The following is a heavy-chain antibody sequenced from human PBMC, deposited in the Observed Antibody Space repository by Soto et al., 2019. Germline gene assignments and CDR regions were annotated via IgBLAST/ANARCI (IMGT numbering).Heavy chain of an antibody. V-gene: IGHV4-59*01. J-gene: IGHJ5*02. Sequence: SETLSLTCTVSGGSISSYYWSWIRQPPGKGLEWIGYIYYSGSTNYNPSLKSRVTISVDTSKNQFSLKLSSVTAADTAVYYCARDQGGQQLGNWFDPWGQGTLVTVSS. CDR2: IYYSGST. CDR3: ARDQGGQQLGNWFDP. CDR1: GGSISSYY. D-gene: IGHD6-13*01.